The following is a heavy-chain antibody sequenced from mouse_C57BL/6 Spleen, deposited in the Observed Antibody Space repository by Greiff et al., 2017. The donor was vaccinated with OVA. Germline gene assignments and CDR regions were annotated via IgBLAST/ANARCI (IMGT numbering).Heavy chain of an antibody. V-gene: IGHV1-52*01. Sequence: QVQLQQPGAELVRPGSSVKLSCMASGYTFTSYWMHWVKQRPIQGLEWIGNIDPSDSETHYNQKFKDKATLTVDKSSSTAYMQLSSLTSEDSAVYYCATFGTAQATAYWGQGTTLTVSS. CDR1: GYTFTSYW. CDR3: ATFGTAQATAY. CDR2: IDPSDSET. J-gene: IGHJ2*01. D-gene: IGHD3-2*02.